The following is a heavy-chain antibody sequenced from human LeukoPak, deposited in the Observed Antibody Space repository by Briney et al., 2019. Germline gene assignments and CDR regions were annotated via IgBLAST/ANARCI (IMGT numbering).Heavy chain of an antibody. V-gene: IGHV4-59*08. D-gene: IGHD6-13*01. CDR2: IYYSGST. J-gene: IGHJ4*02. CDR1: GGSISSYY. Sequence: SETLSLTCTVSGGSISSYYWSWIRQPPRKGLERIGYIYYSGSTNYNPSLKSRVTISVDTSKNQFSLRLSSVTAADTAVYSCGRGFAAAGFDYWGQGTLVTVSS. CDR3: GRGFAAAGFDY.